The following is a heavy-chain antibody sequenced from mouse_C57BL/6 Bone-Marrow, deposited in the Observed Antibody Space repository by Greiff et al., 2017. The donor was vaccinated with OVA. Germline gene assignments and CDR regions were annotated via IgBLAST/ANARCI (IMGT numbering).Heavy chain of an antibody. CDR2: IWSGGST. Sequence: QVQLKESGPGLVQPSQSLSITCTVSGFSLTSYGVHWVRQPPGKGLEWLGVIWSGGSTDYNAAFISRLSISKDNSKSQVFFKMNSLQADDTAIYYCAKNEGMVPYYFDYWGQGTTLTVSS. D-gene: IGHD2-10*02. CDR3: AKNEGMVPYYFDY. CDR1: GFSLTSYG. J-gene: IGHJ2*01. V-gene: IGHV2-4*01.